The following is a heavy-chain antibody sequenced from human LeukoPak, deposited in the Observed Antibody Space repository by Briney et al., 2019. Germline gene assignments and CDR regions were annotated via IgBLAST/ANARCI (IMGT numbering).Heavy chain of an antibody. Sequence: PAETLSLTCTVSGYSISSGYYWGCSRQPPGKGLEGIGSIYHSRSTNYNPSLKSRVTTSVDTSKNQFSLKLSSVTAADTAVYYCERVSIGNYYGSGSYRANWFDPWGQGTLVTVSS. CDR2: IYHSRST. CDR3: ERVSIGNYYGSGSYRANWFDP. J-gene: IGHJ5*02. CDR1: GYSISSGYY. V-gene: IGHV4-38-2*02. D-gene: IGHD3-10*01.